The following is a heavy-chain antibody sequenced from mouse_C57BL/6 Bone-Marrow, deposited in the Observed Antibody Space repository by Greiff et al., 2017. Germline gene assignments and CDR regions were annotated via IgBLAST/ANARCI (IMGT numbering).Heavy chain of an antibody. Sequence: QVQLQQPGAELVKPGASVKLSCKASGYTFTSYWMHWVKQRPGQGLEWIGMIHPNSGSTNYNEKFKSKATLTVDKSSSTAYMQLSSLTSEDSAVXYCARFPLSRDYFDYWGQGTTLTVSS. CDR1: GYTFTSYW. CDR2: IHPNSGST. V-gene: IGHV1-64*01. D-gene: IGHD3-1*01. CDR3: ARFPLSRDYFDY. J-gene: IGHJ2*01.